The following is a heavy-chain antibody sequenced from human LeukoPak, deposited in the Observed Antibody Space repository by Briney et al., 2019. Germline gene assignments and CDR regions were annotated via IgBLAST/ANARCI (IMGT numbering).Heavy chain of an antibody. CDR3: ARDRGSGTYYIPYFDY. J-gene: IGHJ4*02. V-gene: IGHV4-61*02. CDR2: IYTGGST. D-gene: IGHD3-10*01. CDR1: GGSISSGTYY. Sequence: PSETLSLTCTVSGGSISSGTYYWSWIRQPAGKGLEWIVRIYTGGSTNYNPSLKSRVTISVDTSKNQFSLKLSSVTAADTAVYYCARDRGSGTYYIPYFDYWGQGTLVTVSS.